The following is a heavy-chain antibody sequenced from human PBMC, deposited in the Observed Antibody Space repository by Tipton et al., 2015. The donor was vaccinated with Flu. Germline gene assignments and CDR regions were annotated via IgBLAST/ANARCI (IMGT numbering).Heavy chain of an antibody. CDR3: ASHSYSRGRAGH. CDR2: IDHSGTT. J-gene: IGHJ4*02. D-gene: IGHD4-11*01. CDR1: GYSISSGYY. Sequence: TLSLTCTVSGYSISSGYYWGWIRQPPGKGLEWIGIIDHSGTTYYNPSLKSRVTISVDTSKNQFSLKLSSVTAADTAVFYCASHSYSRGRAGHWGQGTLVTVSS. V-gene: IGHV4-38-2*02.